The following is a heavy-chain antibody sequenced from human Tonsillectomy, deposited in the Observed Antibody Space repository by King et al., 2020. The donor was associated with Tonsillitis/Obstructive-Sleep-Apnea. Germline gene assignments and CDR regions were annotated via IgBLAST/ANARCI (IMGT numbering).Heavy chain of an antibody. V-gene: IGHV3-30*18. Sequence: VQLVESGGGVVQPGRSLRLSCAASGFTFSTYGMHWVRQAPGKGLEWVAVISSDGEGKYYGDSVKGRFTISRDNSKNTLYLQMNSLRAEDTAVYYCAKETCRSVVGTCGHDWGQGTLVTVS. CDR1: GFTFSTYG. D-gene: IGHD2-2*01. CDR2: ISSDGEGK. J-gene: IGHJ4*02. CDR3: AKETCRSVVGTCGHD.